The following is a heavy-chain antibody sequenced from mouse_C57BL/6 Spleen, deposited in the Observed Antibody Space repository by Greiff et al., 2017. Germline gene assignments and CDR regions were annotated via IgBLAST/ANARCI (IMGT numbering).Heavy chain of an antibody. D-gene: IGHD2-3*01. CDR2: ISSGGSYT. CDR1: GFTFSSYG. CDR3: AKHDGYYEGFAC. Sequence: EVKLVESGGDLVKPGGSLKLSCAASGFTFSSYGMSWVRQTPDKRLEWFATISSGGSYTYYPDSVKGRFTISRDNAKNTLYLQMSSLKSEDTAMYYCAKHDGYYEGFACWGQGTLVTVSA. J-gene: IGHJ3*01. V-gene: IGHV5-6*01.